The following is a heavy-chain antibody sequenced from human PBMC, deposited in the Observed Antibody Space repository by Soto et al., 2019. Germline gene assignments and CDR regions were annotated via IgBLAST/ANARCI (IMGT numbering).Heavy chain of an antibody. J-gene: IGHJ4*02. D-gene: IGHD2-15*01. V-gene: IGHV4-61*01. CDR1: GGSVSSGSYY. CDR3: ARGLRSSDIVVVVAADYFDY. Sequence: SETLSLTCTVSGGSVSSGSYYWSWIRQPPGKELEWIGEINHSGSTNYNPSLKSRVTISVDTSKNQFSLKLSSVTAADTAVYYCARGLRSSDIVVVVAADYFDYWGQGTLVTVSS. CDR2: INHSGST.